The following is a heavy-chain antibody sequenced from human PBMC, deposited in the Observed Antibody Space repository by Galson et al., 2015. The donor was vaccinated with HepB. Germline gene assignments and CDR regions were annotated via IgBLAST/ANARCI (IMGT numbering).Heavy chain of an antibody. CDR1: GGSISSGDYY. CDR2: IYYSGST. CDR3: ARDLITMVRGAYGMDV. Sequence: TLSLTCTVSGGSISSGDYYWSWIRQPPGKGLEWIGYIYYSGSTYYNPSLKSRVTISVDTSKNRFSLKLSSVTAADTAVYYCARDLITMVRGAYGMDVWGQGTTVTVSS. D-gene: IGHD3-10*01. V-gene: IGHV4-30-4*01. J-gene: IGHJ6*02.